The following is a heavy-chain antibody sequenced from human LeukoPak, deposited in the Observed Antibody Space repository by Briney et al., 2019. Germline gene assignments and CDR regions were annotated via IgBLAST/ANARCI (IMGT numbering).Heavy chain of an antibody. CDR2: INHSGST. CDR3: ARGKLRSYWYFDL. CDR1: GGSFSGYY. D-gene: IGHD5-12*01. J-gene: IGHJ2*01. Sequence: SETLSLTCAVHGGSFSGYYWSWIRQPPGKGLEWIGEINHSGSTNYNPSLKSRVTISVDTSKNQFSLQLSSVTAADTAVYYCARGKLRSYWYFDLWGRGTLVTVSS. V-gene: IGHV4-34*01.